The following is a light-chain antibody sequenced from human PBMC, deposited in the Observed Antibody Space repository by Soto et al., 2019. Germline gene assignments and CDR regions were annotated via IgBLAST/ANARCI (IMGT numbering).Light chain of an antibody. Sequence: DIQMTQSPSTVSASVGDGVTITCRASQSISTWLAWYQQKPGNAPKLLIYDASTLESGVPSGFSGSGSGTEFTLTISRLEPEDFAVYSCQQYGGSPLFTFGPGTRVDFK. CDR3: QQYGGSPLFT. V-gene: IGKV1-5*01. CDR2: DAS. J-gene: IGKJ3*01. CDR1: QSISTW.